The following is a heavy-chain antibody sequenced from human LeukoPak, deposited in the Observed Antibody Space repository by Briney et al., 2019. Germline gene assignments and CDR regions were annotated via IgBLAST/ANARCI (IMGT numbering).Heavy chain of an antibody. CDR2: IYYSGST. CDR3: ARPKDSYGYYFDY. V-gene: IGHV4-39*01. CDR1: GGSISSSSYY. D-gene: IGHD5-18*01. J-gene: IGHJ4*02. Sequence: SETLSLTCTVSGGSISSSSYYWGWIRQPPGKGLEWIGSIYYSGSTYYNPFLKSRVTISVDTSKNQFSLKLSSVTAADTAVYYCARPKDSYGYYFDYWGQGTLVTVSS.